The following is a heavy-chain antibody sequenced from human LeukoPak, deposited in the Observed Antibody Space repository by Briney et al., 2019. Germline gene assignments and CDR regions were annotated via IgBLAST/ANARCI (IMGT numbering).Heavy chain of an antibody. CDR3: ARDSTVYSSGPAFDI. J-gene: IGHJ3*02. D-gene: IGHD6-19*01. CDR2: ISSSSSYI. V-gene: IGHV3-21*01. CDR1: GITFNSYT. Sequence: PGGSLRLSRAASGITFNSYTMNWVRQAPGKGLEWVSSISSSSSYIYYADSVKGRFTISRDNAKNSLYLQMNSLRAEDTAVYYCARDSTVYSSGPAFDIWGQGTMVTVSS.